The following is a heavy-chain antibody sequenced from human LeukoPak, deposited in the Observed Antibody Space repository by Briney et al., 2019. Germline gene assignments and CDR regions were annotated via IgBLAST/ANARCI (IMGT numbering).Heavy chain of an antibody. D-gene: IGHD4-17*01. J-gene: IGHJ4*02. V-gene: IGHV3-48*01. CDR2: ISSSSSTI. CDR3: ARDSRPATVTTDPFDY. CDR1: GFTFSSYG. Sequence: PGGSLRLSCAASGFTFSSYGMTWVRQAPGKGLEWVSYISSSSSTIYYADSVKGRFTISRDNAKNSLYLQLNSLRAEDTAVYYCARDSRPATVTTDPFDYWGQGTLVTVSS.